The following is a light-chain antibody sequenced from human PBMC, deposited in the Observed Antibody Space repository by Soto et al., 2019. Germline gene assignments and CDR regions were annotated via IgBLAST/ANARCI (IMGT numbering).Light chain of an antibody. CDR2: ATS. V-gene: IGKV1-27*01. Sequence: DVPMTQSPSSLSAFVGDRVTITCRASQGIAPYLAWFQQKPGKVPKLLIYATSTLQSGVPSRFSGSGSGTDFTLTINSLQPEDVGTYYCQKYNSAPLTFSGGTKVEIK. CDR3: QKYNSAPLT. CDR1: QGIAPY. J-gene: IGKJ4*01.